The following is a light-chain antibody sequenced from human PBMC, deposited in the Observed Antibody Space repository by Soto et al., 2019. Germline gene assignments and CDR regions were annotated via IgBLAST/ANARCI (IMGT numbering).Light chain of an antibody. CDR2: GAS. CDR3: QQYASSPKT. V-gene: IGKV3-20*01. CDR1: QSLSSNY. Sequence: EVAFTQSPGTLSLPPGEGATLSCSASQSLSSNYLAWYQQKPGQAPRLLIYGASTRATGIPDRFSGSGSGTDFTLTISRLEPEDFAVYCCQQYASSPKTFGQGTEVDIK. J-gene: IGKJ1*01.